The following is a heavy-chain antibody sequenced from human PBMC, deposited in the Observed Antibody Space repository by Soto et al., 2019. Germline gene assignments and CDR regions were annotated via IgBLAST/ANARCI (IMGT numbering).Heavy chain of an antibody. D-gene: IGHD6-13*01. CDR2: VYRTGST. V-gene: IGHV4-4*02. Sequence: QVQLQESGPGLVKPSGTLSLTCAVSGGSISTSNWWSWVRQPPGKGLEWIGEVYRTGSTNYNPSLESRLTILVDKSKNQFSLKLTSVTAADTAVYYCARARATIAAAAIFDCWGQGTLVTVSS. CDR1: GGSISTSNW. CDR3: ARARATIAAAAIFDC. J-gene: IGHJ4*02.